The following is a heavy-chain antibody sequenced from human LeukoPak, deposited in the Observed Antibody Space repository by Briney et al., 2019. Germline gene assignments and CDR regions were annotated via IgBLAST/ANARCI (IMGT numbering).Heavy chain of an antibody. Sequence: PGGSLRLSCAASGFTFSSYAMHWVRQAPGKGLEWVSAISGSGGSTYYADSVKGRFTISRDNSKNTLYLQMNSLRAEDTAVYYCAKEGDIVVVPAAMPLIWGQGTMVTVSS. J-gene: IGHJ3*02. D-gene: IGHD2-2*01. V-gene: IGHV3-23*01. CDR1: GFTFSSYA. CDR2: ISGSGGST. CDR3: AKEGDIVVVPAAMPLI.